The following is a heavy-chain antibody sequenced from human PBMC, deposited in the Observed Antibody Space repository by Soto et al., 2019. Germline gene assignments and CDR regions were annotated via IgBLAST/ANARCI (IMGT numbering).Heavy chain of an antibody. D-gene: IGHD3-10*01. CDR2: IKSKTDGGTT. V-gene: IGHV3-15*01. CDR1: GFTFSNAW. Sequence: GGSLRLSCAASGFTFSNAWMSWVRQAPGKGLEWVGRIKSKTDGGTTDYAAPVKGRFTISRDDSKNTLYLQMNSLKTEDTAVYYCTPNRRGFGESPTNYWGQGTLVTVSS. CDR3: TPNRRGFGESPTNY. J-gene: IGHJ4*02.